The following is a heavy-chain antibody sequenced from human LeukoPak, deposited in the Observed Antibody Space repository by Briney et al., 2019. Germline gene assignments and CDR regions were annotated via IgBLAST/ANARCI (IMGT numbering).Heavy chain of an antibody. D-gene: IGHD5-24*01. J-gene: IGHJ6*02. CDR3: ARDGRWSNGPGMDF. Sequence: PGGSLRLSCSASGFTFTSHGMHWARQAPGKGLEWVAVMSFDGIDKFYAGSVKGRFIISRDSSKNTLYLQMNSLRVDDTAVYYCARDGRWSNGPGMDFWGQGTTVTVTS. V-gene: IGHV3-33*05. CDR2: MSFDGIDK. CDR1: GFTFTSHG.